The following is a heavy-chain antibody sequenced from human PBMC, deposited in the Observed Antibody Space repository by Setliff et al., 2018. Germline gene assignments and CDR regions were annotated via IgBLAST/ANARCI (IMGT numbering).Heavy chain of an antibody. CDR2: ITGNSDRI. V-gene: IGHV3-9*01. CDR1: GFTFHDYA. J-gene: IGHJ6*02. D-gene: IGHD3-10*01. CDR3: AKDFAGHFYGSGAYRNYGVDV. Sequence: GGSLRLSCAASGFTFHDYAMHWVRQAPGKGLEWVSGITGNSDRIAYADSLKGRFTISRDNSKNTLFLQISSLRSDDTGVYFCAKDFAGHFYGSGAYRNYGVDVWGQGTTVTVSS.